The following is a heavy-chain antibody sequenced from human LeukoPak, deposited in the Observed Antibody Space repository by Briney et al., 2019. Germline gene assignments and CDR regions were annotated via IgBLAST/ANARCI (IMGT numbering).Heavy chain of an antibody. CDR1: GFTFSRYW. CDR3: ARHFSLWYFDL. V-gene: IGHV3-74*03. CDR2: ISPDGSTT. D-gene: IGHD3-3*02. Sequence: GGSLRLSCAASGFTFSRYWMHWVRQAPGKGLMWVSRISPDGSTTLYADSVKGRFTISRDNAKNTLYLQMNSLGAEDTAVYYCARHFSLWYFDLWGRGTLVTVSS. J-gene: IGHJ2*01.